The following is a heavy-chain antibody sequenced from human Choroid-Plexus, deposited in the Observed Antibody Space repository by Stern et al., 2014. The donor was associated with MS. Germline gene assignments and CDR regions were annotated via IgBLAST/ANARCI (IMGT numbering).Heavy chain of an antibody. D-gene: IGHD3-3*01. CDR1: GYIFTGYY. CDR3: ARDQRGITIFGVVTDYYYLGMDV. J-gene: IGHJ6*02. CDR2: INPKTGGT. Sequence: QVQLVQSGAEVKKPGASVKVSCKTSGYIFTGYYIHWVRQAPGQGLEWMAWINPKTGGTKYAKKFQGRVTMSRDTSISTAYVELISLTSDDTAVYYCARDQRGITIFGVVTDYYYLGMDVWGQGTTVTVSS. V-gene: IGHV1-2*02.